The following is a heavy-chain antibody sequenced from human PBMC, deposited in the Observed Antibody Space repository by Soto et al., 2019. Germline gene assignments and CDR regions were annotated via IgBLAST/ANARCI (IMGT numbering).Heavy chain of an antibody. Sequence: ESLGLTCAVYGVSFSGYYWSGIRQPPGKGLEWIGEINHSGSTNYNPSLKSRVTISVDTSKNQFSLKLSSVTAADTAVYYCARVPAAHYYYYYGMDVWGQGTTVTVYS. CDR3: ARVPAAHYYYYYGMDV. J-gene: IGHJ6*02. CDR1: GVSFSGYY. CDR2: INHSGST. V-gene: IGHV4-34*01. D-gene: IGHD2-2*01.